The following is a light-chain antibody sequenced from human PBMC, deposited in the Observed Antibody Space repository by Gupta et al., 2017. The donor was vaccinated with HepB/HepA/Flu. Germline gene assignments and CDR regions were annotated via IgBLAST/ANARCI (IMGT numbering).Light chain of an antibody. V-gene: IGLV1-47*02. CDR3: AAWDNSLSGYV. CDR1: SSNVGRDN. J-gene: IGLJ1*01. Sequence: QSVLTPPPSASGTPGQRFPLSCAGSSSNVGRDNVYWYQQLPGTAPKLLIYNADQRPSVVPDRFSGSKSGTSASLAISGLRSEDEADYYCAAWDNSLSGYVFGTGTWVTVL. CDR2: NAD.